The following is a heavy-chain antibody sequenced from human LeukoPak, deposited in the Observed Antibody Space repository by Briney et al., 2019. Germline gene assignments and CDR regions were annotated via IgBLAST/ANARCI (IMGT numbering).Heavy chain of an antibody. J-gene: IGHJ6*03. CDR1: GFTFDDYA. CDR3: TKDKAPYYYYMDV. V-gene: IGHV3-9*03. Sequence: GGSLRLSCAASGFTFDDYAMHWVRQAPGKGLEWVSGISWNSGSIGYADSVKGRFTISRDNAKNSLYLQMNSLRAEDMALYYCTKDKAPYYYYMDVWGKGTTVTVSS. CDR2: ISWNSGSI.